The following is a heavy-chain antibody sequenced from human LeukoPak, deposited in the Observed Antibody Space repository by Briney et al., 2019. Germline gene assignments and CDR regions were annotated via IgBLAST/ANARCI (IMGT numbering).Heavy chain of an antibody. J-gene: IGHJ4*02. CDR1: GFTFSNHG. Sequence: PGGSLRLSCAASGFTFSNHGMHWVRQAPGKGLEWVAVIWYDGSNKYYADSVKGRFTISRDNSKNTLYLQMNSLRAEDTAVYYCARDRVSYGDFLFDYWGQGTLVTVSS. D-gene: IGHD4-17*01. CDR3: ARDRVSYGDFLFDY. CDR2: IWYDGSNK. V-gene: IGHV3-33*01.